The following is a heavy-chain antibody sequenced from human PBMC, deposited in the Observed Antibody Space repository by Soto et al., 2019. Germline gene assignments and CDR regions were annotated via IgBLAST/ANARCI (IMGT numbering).Heavy chain of an antibody. CDR3: ARDILSVGPRANDAFDV. Sequence: QVQLVQSGAEVRKPGASVNISCRASGFTFSDHLINWVRQVPGQSLEWMGWINPDNGNTKYSQKFQGRVTISRHSSASILYVEVSDLTSEDTAVFYCARDILSVGPRANDAFDVWGQGTMVTVSS. D-gene: IGHD2-8*02. V-gene: IGHV1-3*01. J-gene: IGHJ3*01. CDR1: GFTFSDHL. CDR2: INPDNGNT.